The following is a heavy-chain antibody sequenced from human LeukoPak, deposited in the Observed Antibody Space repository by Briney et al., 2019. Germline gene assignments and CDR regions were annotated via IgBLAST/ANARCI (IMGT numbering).Heavy chain of an antibody. CDR3: ATYSTSSQAPVY. D-gene: IGHD6-6*01. Sequence: GSLRLSCAASGFTFSSYWMTWVRQAPGKGLEWVANIKQDGSEKYYADSVKGRFTISRDNAKNSLYLQMNSLRAEDTAVYYCATYSTSSQAPVYWGQGTLVTVSS. CDR1: GFTFSSYW. J-gene: IGHJ4*02. CDR2: IKQDGSEK. V-gene: IGHV3-7*01.